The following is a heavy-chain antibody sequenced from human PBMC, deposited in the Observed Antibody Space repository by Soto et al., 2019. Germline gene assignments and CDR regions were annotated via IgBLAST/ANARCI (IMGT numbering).Heavy chain of an antibody. CDR1: GGSISSGGYY. D-gene: IGHD2-2*01. CDR2: IYYSGST. J-gene: IGHJ5*02. CDR3: ARVHQLPTPNWFDP. V-gene: IGHV4-31*03. Sequence: QVQLQESGPGLVKPSQTLSLTCTVSGGSISSGGYYWSWIRQHPGKRLEWIGYIYYSGSTYYNPSRKSRVTISLDTSKNQFSLKLSSVTAADTAVYYCARVHQLPTPNWFDPWGQGTLVTVSS.